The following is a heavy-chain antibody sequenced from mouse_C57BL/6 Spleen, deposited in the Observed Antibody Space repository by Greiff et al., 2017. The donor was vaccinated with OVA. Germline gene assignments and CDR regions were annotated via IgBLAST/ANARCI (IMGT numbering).Heavy chain of an antibody. D-gene: IGHD2-1*01. J-gene: IGHJ3*01. CDR2: IHPSDSDT. CDR1: GYTFTSYW. Sequence: QVQLQQPGAELVKPGASVKVSCTASGYTFTSYWMHWVKQRPDQGLEWIGRIHPSDSDTNYDQKFKGKATLTVDKSSSTAYMQLSSLTSEDSAVYYGARIYGNYVALDYWGQGTLVTVSA. CDR3: ARIYGNYVALDY. V-gene: IGHV1-74*01.